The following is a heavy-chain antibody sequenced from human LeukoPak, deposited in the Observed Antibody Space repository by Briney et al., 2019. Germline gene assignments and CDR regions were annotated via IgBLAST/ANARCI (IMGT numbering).Heavy chain of an antibody. J-gene: IGHJ5*02. CDR2: INPNSGGT. V-gene: IGHV1-2*02. Sequence: GASVKVSCKASGYTFTGYYMHWVRQAPGQGLEWMGWINPNSGGTNYAQKFQGRVTMTRDTSISTAYMELSRLRSDGTAVYYCARDGDIVVVPAATWFDPWGQGTLVTVSS. D-gene: IGHD2-2*01. CDR3: ARDGDIVVVPAATWFDP. CDR1: GYTFTGYY.